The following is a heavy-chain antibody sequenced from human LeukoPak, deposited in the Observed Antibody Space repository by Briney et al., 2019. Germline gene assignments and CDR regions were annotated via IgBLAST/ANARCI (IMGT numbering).Heavy chain of an antibody. Sequence: SETLSLTCTVSGYSISSGYYWGWIRQPPGKGLEWIGSIYHSGSTYYNPSLKSRVTMSVDTSKNQFSLKLTSVTAADAAVYYCARDILSSSSSTHYYYMDVWGKGTTVTVS. CDR2: IYHSGST. CDR1: GYSISSGYY. D-gene: IGHD6-6*01. V-gene: IGHV4-38-2*02. CDR3: ARDILSSSSSTHYYYMDV. J-gene: IGHJ6*03.